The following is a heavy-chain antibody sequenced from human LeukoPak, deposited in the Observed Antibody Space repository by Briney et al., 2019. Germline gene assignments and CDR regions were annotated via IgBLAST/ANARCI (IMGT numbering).Heavy chain of an antibody. D-gene: IGHD3-10*01. CDR2: ISGGGGST. Sequence: PGGSLRLSCAASGFTFSSDAMSWVRQAPGKGLEWVSAISGGGGSTYYADSVKGWFTISRDNSKNTLYLQMNSLRAEDTALYYCAKGYYGFFDYWGQGTLVTVSS. CDR3: AKGYYGFFDY. V-gene: IGHV3-23*01. CDR1: GFTFSSDA. J-gene: IGHJ4*02.